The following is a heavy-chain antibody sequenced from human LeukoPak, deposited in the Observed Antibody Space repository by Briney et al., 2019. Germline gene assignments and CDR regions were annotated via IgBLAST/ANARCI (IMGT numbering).Heavy chain of an antibody. J-gene: IGHJ6*02. Sequence: PSETLSLTCTVSGGSISSYYWNWIRQPPGKGLEWIGYIYYSGSTNYNPSLKSRVTISVDTSKNQFSLKLSSVTAADTAVYYCARTRVDYLYGMDVWGQGTTVTVSS. CDR3: ARTRVDYLYGMDV. D-gene: IGHD3-3*01. CDR1: GGSISSYY. CDR2: IYYSGST. V-gene: IGHV4-59*08.